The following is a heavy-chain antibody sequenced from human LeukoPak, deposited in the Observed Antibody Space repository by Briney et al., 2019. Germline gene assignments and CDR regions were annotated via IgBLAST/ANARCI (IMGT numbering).Heavy chain of an antibody. D-gene: IGHD2-21*02. CDR3: ARSLVVTAWPPDDY. V-gene: IGHV1-18*01. CDR2: ISAYNGNT. J-gene: IGHJ4*02. Sequence: ASVEVSCKASGYTFISYGISWVRQAPGQGLEWMGWISAYNGNTNYAQKLQGRVTMTTDTSTSTAYMELRSLRSDDTAVYYCARSLVVTAWPPDDYWGQGTLVTVSS. CDR1: GYTFISYG.